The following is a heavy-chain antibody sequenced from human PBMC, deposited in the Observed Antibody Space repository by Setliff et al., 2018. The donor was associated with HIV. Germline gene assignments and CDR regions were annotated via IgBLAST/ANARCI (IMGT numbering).Heavy chain of an antibody. Sequence: GGSLRLSCAASGFSFSGYSMNWVRQAPGRGLEWLSYISSSSSTIYYADSVKGRFTISRDNAKNSLYLQMHSLRVEDTAVYYCAAVPWGHSSLIIDHWGQGTPVTV. CDR2: ISSSSSTI. V-gene: IGHV3-48*01. D-gene: IGHD3-16*01. CDR3: AAVPWGHSSLIIDH. J-gene: IGHJ4*02. CDR1: GFSFSGYS.